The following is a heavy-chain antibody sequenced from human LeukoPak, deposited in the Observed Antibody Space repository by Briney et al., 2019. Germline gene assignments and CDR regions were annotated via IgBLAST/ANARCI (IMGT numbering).Heavy chain of an antibody. CDR2: ISWNSGSI. J-gene: IGHJ3*02. V-gene: IGHV3-9*01. CDR1: GFTFDDYA. D-gene: IGHD3-10*01. Sequence: SLRLSCAASGFTFDDYAMHWVRQAPGKGLEWVSGISWNSGSIGYADSVKGRFTISRDNAKNSLYLQMNSLRAEDTALYYCAKDSGSGSYSHDAFDIWGQETMVTVSS. CDR3: AKDSGSGSYSHDAFDI.